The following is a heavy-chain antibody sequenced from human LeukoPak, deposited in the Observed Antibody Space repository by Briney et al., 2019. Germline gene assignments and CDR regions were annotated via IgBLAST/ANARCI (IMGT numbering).Heavy chain of an antibody. D-gene: IGHD3-9*01. CDR1: GFTFSSYS. J-gene: IGHJ6*03. V-gene: IGHV3-21*01. CDR3: ARDLRANYDILTGYYIRYYYYYYMDV. Sequence: PGGSLRLSCAASGFTFSSYSMNWVRRAPGKGLEWVSSISSSSSYIYYADSVKGRFTISRDNAKNSLYLQMNSLRAEDTAVYYCARDLRANYDILTGYYIRYYYYYYMDVWGKGTTVTVSS. CDR2: ISSSSSYI.